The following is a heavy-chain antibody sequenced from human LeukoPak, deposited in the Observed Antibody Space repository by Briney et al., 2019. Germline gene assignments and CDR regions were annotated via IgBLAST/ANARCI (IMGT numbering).Heavy chain of an antibody. Sequence: PGGSLRLSCAASGFTFSSYGMHWVRQAPGKGLEWVAVISYDGSNKYYADSVKGRFTISRDNSKNTLYLQMNSLRAEDTAVYYCAKDKSVYYYDSSGYLDYWGQGTLVTVSS. CDR1: GFTFSSYG. CDR2: ISYDGSNK. CDR3: AKDKSVYYYDSSGYLDY. D-gene: IGHD3-22*01. J-gene: IGHJ4*02. V-gene: IGHV3-30*18.